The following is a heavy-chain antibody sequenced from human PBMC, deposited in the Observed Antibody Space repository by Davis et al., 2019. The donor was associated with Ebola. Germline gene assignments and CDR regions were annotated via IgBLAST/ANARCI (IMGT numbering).Heavy chain of an antibody. D-gene: IGHD6-13*01. V-gene: IGHV1-46*01. CDR3: ARTYSGSRIIMDV. J-gene: IGHJ6*04. Sequence: ASVKVSCKASGYTFTSYYMHWVRQAPGQGLEWMGIINPSGGSTSYAQKFQGRVTMTRDTSTSTVYMELTSLRSDDTAVYYCARTYSGSRIIMDVWGKGTTVTVSS. CDR1: GYTFTSYY. CDR2: INPSGGST.